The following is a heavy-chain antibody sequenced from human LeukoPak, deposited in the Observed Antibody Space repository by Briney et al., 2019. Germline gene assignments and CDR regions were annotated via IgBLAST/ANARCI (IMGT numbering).Heavy chain of an antibody. CDR1: GYTFTSYG. Sequence: GASVKVSCKASGYTFTSYGISWVRQAPGQGLEWMGWISAYNGNTNYAQKFQGRVTMTEDTSTDTAYMELSSLRSEDTAVYYCATDLTRADIVVVVVGFDPWGQGTLVTVSS. V-gene: IGHV1-18*01. J-gene: IGHJ5*02. D-gene: IGHD2-15*01. CDR2: ISAYNGNT. CDR3: ATDLTRADIVVVVVGFDP.